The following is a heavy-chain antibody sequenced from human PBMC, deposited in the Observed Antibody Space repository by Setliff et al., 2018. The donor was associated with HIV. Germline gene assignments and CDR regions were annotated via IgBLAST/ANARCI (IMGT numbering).Heavy chain of an antibody. D-gene: IGHD2-15*01. J-gene: IGHJ4*02. CDR1: GYNLNSYG. V-gene: IGHV1-18*01. CDR2: ISTYNGNT. Sequence: ASVKVSCKASGYNLNSYGISWVRQAPGQGLEWMGWISTYNGNTNFAQKVQGRVTLTTETSTSIAYMELRSLTSDDTAVYYCTRSSRLGSCSSGSCGRGDYWGQGTLVTVSS. CDR3: TRSSRLGSCSSGSCGRGDY.